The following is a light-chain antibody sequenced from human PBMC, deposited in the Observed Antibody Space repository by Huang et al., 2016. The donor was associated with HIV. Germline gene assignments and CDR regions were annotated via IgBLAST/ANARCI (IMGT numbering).Light chain of an antibody. CDR2: GAS. CDR3: QQYNNWPPG. V-gene: IGKV3-15*01. CDR1: QSVGTN. J-gene: IGKJ3*01. Sequence: EIVMTQSPATLSVSPGERATLSCRASQSVGTNLAWYRQKPGQAPRLLIYGASTRASGIPARFSGSGSGTEFTLTISSLQSEDFAVYYCQQYNNWPPGFGPGTKVDVK.